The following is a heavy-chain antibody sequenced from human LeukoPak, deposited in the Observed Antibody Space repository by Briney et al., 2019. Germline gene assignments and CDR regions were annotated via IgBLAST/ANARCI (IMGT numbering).Heavy chain of an antibody. V-gene: IGHV4-34*01. CDR2: INHSGST. J-gene: IGHJ4*02. D-gene: IGHD3-9*01. CDR1: GGSFSGYY. Sequence: PSETLSLTCAVYGGSFSGYYWNWIRQPPGKGLEWIGEINHSGSTNYNPSLKSRVTISVDTSKNQFSLKLSSVTAADTAVYYCARQNYDILTGYSRWGQGTLVTVSS. CDR3: ARQNYDILTGYSR.